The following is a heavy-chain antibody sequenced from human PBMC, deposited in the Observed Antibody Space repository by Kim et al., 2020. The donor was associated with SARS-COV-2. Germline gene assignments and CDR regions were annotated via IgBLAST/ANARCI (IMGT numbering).Heavy chain of an antibody. Sequence: SETLSLTCTVSGGSISSGGYYWSWIRQHPGQGLEWIGYIYYSGSTYYNPSLKSRVTISVNTSKNQFSLKLSPVTAADTAEYYCARGAEISSSWYGGLYYYVMDVAGHGNAVTVSS. CDR3: ARGAEISSSWYGGLYYYVMDV. D-gene: IGHD6-13*01. CDR1: GGSISSGGYY. J-gene: IGHJ6*02. V-gene: IGHV4-31*03. CDR2: IYYSGST.